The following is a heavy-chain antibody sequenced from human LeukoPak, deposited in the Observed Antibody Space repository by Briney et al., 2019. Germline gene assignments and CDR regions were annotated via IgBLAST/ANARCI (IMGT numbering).Heavy chain of an antibody. CDR1: GYSFTYYY. J-gene: IGHJ5*02. V-gene: IGHV1-2*02. CDR2: INPNTGDT. CDR3: ARNFFSYGSGFDP. Sequence: ASVKVSCKTSGYSFTYYYLHWVRQAPGQGLEWMGWINPNTGDTNCAQKFQGRVTMTRDTSISTAYMELNRLRSDDTAVYYCARNFFSYGSGFDPWGQGSLVTVSS. D-gene: IGHD3-10*01.